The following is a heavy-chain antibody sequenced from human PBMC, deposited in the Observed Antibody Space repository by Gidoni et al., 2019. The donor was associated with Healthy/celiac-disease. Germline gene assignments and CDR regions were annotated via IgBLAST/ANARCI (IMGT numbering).Heavy chain of an antibody. CDR1: GGSISSGSYY. Sequence: QVQLQESGPGLVKPSQTLSLTCTVSGGSISSGSYYWSWIRQPAGKGLEWIGRIYTSGSTNYNPSLKSRVTISVDTSKNQFSLKLSSVTAADTAVYYCARTIVVVPAARYYGMDVWGQGTTVTVSS. CDR3: ARTIVVVPAARYYGMDV. CDR2: IYTSGST. J-gene: IGHJ6*02. D-gene: IGHD2-2*01. V-gene: IGHV4-61*02.